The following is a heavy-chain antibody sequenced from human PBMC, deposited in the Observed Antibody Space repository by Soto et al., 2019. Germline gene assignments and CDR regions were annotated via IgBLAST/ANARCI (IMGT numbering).Heavy chain of an antibody. V-gene: IGHV4-30-4*01. J-gene: IGHJ4*02. CDR2: IYYSGYT. CDR1: GGSISSGDYK. Sequence: QVQLQESGPGLVKPSQTLSLTCTVSGGSISSGDYKWSWIRQPPGKGLEWIGYIYYSGYTYNNPXXXXXXXXXXXXXXXXXXXXXXXXXXXXXXXXXXXXXXXXXXXXYWGQGTLVTVSS. CDR3: XXXXXXXXXXY.